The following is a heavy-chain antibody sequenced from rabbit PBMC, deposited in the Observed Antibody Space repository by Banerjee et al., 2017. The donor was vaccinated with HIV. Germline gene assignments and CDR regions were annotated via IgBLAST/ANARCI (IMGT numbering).Heavy chain of an antibody. V-gene: IGHV1S45*01. CDR1: GFDFSSNA. Sequence: QEQLVESGGGLVQPEGSLTLTCKASGFDFSSNAMCWVRQAPGKGLEWIGCINTGSGNKAYASWAKGRFTVSKTSSTTVTLQMTSLTAADTATYFCARDAGTDGYGAANLWGQGTLVTVS. CDR2: INTGSGNKA. D-gene: IGHD6-1*01. J-gene: IGHJ4*01. CDR3: ARDAGTDGYGAANL.